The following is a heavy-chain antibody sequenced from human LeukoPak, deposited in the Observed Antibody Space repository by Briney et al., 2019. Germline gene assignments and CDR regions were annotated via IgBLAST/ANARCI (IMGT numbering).Heavy chain of an antibody. CDR1: GFTFSDHY. CDR2: IGDRVNAYTT. CDR3: TRRRFYFDY. V-gene: IGHV3-72*01. Sequence: GGSLRLSCAASGFTFSDHYMDWVRQAPGKGLEWVGRIGDRVNAYTTEYAASVKGRFTISGDDSKNSMYLQMNSLKTEDTAVYYCTRRRFYFDYWGQGILVTVSS. J-gene: IGHJ4*02.